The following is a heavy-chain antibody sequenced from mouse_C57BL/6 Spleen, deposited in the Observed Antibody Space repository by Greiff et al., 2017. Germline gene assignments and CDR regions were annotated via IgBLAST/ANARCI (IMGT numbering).Heavy chain of an antibody. CDR1: GYTFTDYE. V-gene: IGHV1-15*01. J-gene: IGHJ4*01. Sequence: VKLQESGAELVRPGASVTLSCKASGYTFTDYEMHWVKQTPVHGLEWIGAIDPETGGTAYNQKFKGKAILTADKSSSTAYMELRSLTSEDSAVYYCTRSGYYGSSQYYYAMDYWGQGTSVTVSS. D-gene: IGHD1-1*01. CDR2: IDPETGGT. CDR3: TRSGYYGSSQYYYAMDY.